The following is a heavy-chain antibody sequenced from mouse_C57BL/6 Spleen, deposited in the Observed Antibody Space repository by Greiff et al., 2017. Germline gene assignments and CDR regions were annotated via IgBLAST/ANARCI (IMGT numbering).Heavy chain of an antibody. CDR1: GYTFTSYW. J-gene: IGHJ1*03. V-gene: IGHV1-59*01. D-gene: IGHD2-4*01. CDR3: AREGGDYEGTRYFDV. CDR2: IDPSDSYT. Sequence: QVQLQQPGAELVRPGTSVKLSCKASGYTFTSYWMHWVKQRPGQGLEWIGVIDPSDSYTNYNQKFKGKATLTVDTSSSTAYMQRSSLTSEDSAVYYCAREGGDYEGTRYFDVWGTGTTVTVSS.